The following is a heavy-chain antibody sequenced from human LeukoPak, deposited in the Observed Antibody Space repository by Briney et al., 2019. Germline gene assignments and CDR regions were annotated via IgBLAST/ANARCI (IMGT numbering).Heavy chain of an antibody. CDR3: ARIMVRGVTHAFDI. CDR1: GFSLSTSAMC. Sequence: SGPTLVKPTQTLTLTCTFSGFSLSTSAMCVSWIRQPPGKALEWLARIDWDDDKYYSTSLKTRLTISKDTSKNQVVLTMTNMDPVDTATYYCARIMVRGVTHAFDIWGQGTMVTVSS. J-gene: IGHJ3*02. V-gene: IGHV2-70*11. CDR2: IDWDDDK. D-gene: IGHD3-10*01.